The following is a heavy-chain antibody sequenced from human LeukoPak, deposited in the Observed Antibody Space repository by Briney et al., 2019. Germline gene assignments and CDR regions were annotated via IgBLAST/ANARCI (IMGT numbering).Heavy chain of an antibody. Sequence: GGSVRLSCAASGFTFSSYAMSWVRQSPGKGLEWVSAISGSGGSTYYADSVKGRFTISRDNSKNTLYLQMNSLRAEDTAVYYCAKDISGYYRPFDYWGQGTLVTVSS. V-gene: IGHV3-23*01. CDR2: ISGSGGST. CDR3: AKDISGYYRPFDY. CDR1: GFTFSSYA. J-gene: IGHJ4*02. D-gene: IGHD3-22*01.